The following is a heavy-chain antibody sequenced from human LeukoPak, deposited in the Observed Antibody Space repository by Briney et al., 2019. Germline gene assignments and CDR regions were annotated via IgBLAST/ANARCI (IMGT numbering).Heavy chain of an antibody. Sequence: ASATVSFKSSGGTFISYAINWVRQAPGQGLEWMGWISGNNDNPNYGQKFQGRFTVTTDSSTSTAYMELRNLRFDDTAVYYCARDGTSTDDYWGQGTLVTVSS. CDR2: ISGNNDNP. J-gene: IGHJ4*02. D-gene: IGHD2-2*01. CDR3: ARDGTSTDDY. V-gene: IGHV1-18*01. CDR1: GGTFISYA.